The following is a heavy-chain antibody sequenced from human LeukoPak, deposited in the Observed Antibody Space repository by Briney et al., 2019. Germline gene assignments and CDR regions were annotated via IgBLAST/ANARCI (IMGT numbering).Heavy chain of an antibody. J-gene: IGHJ4*02. CDR1: GGSISSSSYY. CDR3: AREGEEDGNYYDSSGPVDY. CDR2: IYYSGST. V-gene: IGHV4-39*07. Sequence: PSETLSLTCTVSGGSISSSSYYWGWIRQPPGKGLEWIGSIYYSGSTYYNPSLKSRVTISVDTSKNQFSLKLSSVTAADTVVYYCAREGEEDGNYYDSSGPVDYWGQGTLVTVSS. D-gene: IGHD3-22*01.